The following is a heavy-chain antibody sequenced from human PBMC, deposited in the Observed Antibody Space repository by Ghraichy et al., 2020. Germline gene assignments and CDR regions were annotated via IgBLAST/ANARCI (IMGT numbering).Heavy chain of an antibody. CDR1: GFTFSSYS. CDR2: ISSSSSTI. V-gene: IGHV3-48*02. D-gene: IGHD3-22*01. CDR3: AREAPDSRIGYFQH. Sequence: GGSLRLSCAASGFTFSSYSMNWVRQAPGKGLEWVSYISSSSSTIYYADSVKGRFTISRDNAKNSLYLQMNSLRDEDTAVYYCAREAPDSRIGYFQHWGQGTLVTVSS. J-gene: IGHJ1*01.